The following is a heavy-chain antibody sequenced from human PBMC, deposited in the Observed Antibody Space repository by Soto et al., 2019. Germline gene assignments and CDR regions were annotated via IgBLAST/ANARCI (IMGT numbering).Heavy chain of an antibody. D-gene: IGHD3-9*01. CDR2: IYWDDDK. J-gene: IGHJ4*02. CDR3: XXXXTYYDILTGYLVLYYFDY. V-gene: IGHV2-5*02. Sequence: SGPTLVNPTQTLTLTCTFSGFSLSTSGVGVGWIRQPPGKALEWLALIYWDDDKRYSPSLKSRLTITKDTSKNQVVLTMTNMEXXXXXXXXXXXXXTYYDILTGYLVLYYFDYWGQGTLVTVSS. CDR1: GFSLSTSGVG.